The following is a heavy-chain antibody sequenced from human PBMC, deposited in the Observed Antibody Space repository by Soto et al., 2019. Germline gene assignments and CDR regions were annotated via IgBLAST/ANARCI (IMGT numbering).Heavy chain of an antibody. CDR1: GGSISSSNW. CDR2: INHSGST. V-gene: IGHV4-4*02. D-gene: IGHD6-19*01. J-gene: IGHJ3*02. Sequence: QVQLQESGPGLVKPSGTLSLTCAVSGGSISSSNWWSWVRQPPGKGLEWIGEINHSGSTNYNPSLKSRVTISVDTSKNQFSLKLSSVTAADTAVYYCARGRYSSGWSPSDAFDIWGQGTMVTVSS. CDR3: ARGRYSSGWSPSDAFDI.